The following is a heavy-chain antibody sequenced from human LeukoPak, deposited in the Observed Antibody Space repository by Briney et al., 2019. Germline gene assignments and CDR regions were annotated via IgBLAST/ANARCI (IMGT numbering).Heavy chain of an antibody. CDR2: ISGSGGST. V-gene: IGHV3-23*01. CDR3: AKDKLGGSYYPKYYFDY. J-gene: IGHJ4*02. CDR1: GFTFSSYA. D-gene: IGHD1-26*01. Sequence: PGGSLRLSCAASGFTFSSYAMSWVRQAPGTGLEWVSAISGSGGSTYYADSVKGRFTISRDNSKNTLYLQMNSLRAEDTAVYYCAKDKLGGSYYPKYYFDYWGQGTLVTVSS.